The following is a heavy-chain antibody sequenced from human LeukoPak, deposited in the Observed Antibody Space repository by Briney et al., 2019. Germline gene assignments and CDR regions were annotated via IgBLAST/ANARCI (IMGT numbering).Heavy chain of an antibody. CDR1: GGTFSSYA. CDR2: IIPIFGTA. D-gene: IGHD4-17*01. Sequence: SVKVSCKASGGTFSSYAISWVRQAPGQGLEWMGGIIPIFGTANYAQKFQGRVTITADKSTSTAYMELSSLRSEDTAVYYCARVPFYGESAPGRYYYYYMDVWGKGTTVTVSS. V-gene: IGHV1-69*06. J-gene: IGHJ6*03. CDR3: ARVPFYGESAPGRYYYYYMDV.